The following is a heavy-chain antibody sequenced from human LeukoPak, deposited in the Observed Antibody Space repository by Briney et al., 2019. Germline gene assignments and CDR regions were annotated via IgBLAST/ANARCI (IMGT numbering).Heavy chain of an antibody. CDR3: ADYGVSGVRNNFY. CDR2: ISVASNT. Sequence: GGSLRLSCAASGLAFSSYAMSWVRQAPGKGLEWVSTISVASNTFYADSVKGRSTISRDNSRNTVYLQMTSLRADDTAVYYCADYGVSGVRNNFYWGQGTLVTVSS. J-gene: IGHJ4*02. V-gene: IGHV3-23*01. D-gene: IGHD3-3*01. CDR1: GLAFSSYA.